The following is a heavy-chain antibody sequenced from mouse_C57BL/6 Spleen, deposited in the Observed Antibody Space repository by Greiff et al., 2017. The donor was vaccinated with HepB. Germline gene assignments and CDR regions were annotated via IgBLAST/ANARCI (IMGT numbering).Heavy chain of an antibody. CDR3: ARGTYLSMDY. J-gene: IGHJ4*01. D-gene: IGHD5-1*01. CDR1: GYTFTSYW. Sequence: VQLQQSGAELVKPGASVKLSCKASGYTFTSYWMQWVKQRPGQGLEWIGEIDPSDSYTNYNQKFKGKATLTVDTSSSTAYMQLSSLTSEDSAVYYCARGTYLSMDYWGQGTSVTVSS. CDR2: IDPSDSYT. V-gene: IGHV1-50*01.